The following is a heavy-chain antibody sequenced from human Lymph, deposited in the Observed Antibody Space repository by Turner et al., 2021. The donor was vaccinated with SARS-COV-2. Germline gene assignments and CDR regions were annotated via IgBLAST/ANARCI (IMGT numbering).Heavy chain of an antibody. V-gene: IGHV4-59*01. CDR2: IYYSGST. Sequence: QVQLQESGPGLVKPSETLSLTCTVSGASISNYYWSWIRQPPGKGLEWIGYIYYSGSTNYNPSLKSRVTISVDTSKNQFSLKLSSVTAADTAVYYCARGFDYWCQGTLVTVSS. J-gene: IGHJ4*02. CDR1: GASISNYY. CDR3: ARGFDY.